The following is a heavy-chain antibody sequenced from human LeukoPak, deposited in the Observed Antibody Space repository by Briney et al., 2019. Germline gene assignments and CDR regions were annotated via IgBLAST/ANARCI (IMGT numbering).Heavy chain of an antibody. J-gene: IGHJ3*02. CDR1: GYTFISYD. CDR2: MNPNSGGT. Sequence: ASVKVSCKASGYTFISYDINWVRQATGQGLEWMGWMNPNSGGTNYAQKFQGRVTMTRDTSISTAYMELSRLRSDDTAVYYCARGPIAQGYCSSTSCYNDAFDIWGQGTMVTVSS. CDR3: ARGPIAQGYCSSTSCYNDAFDI. V-gene: IGHV1-2*02. D-gene: IGHD2-2*02.